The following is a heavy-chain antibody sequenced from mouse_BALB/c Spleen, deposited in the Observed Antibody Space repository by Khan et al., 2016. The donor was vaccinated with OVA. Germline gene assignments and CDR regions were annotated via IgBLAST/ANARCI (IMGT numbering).Heavy chain of an antibody. Sequence: EVELVESGGDLVKPGGSLKLSCAASGFTFSSYGMSWVRQTPDKRLEWVATISSGGSYTYYPDSVKGLFTISRDNAKNTLYLQNSRLKDEDTAYYYCARLYAMGYWGQGTSVTVSS. CDR3: ARLYAMGY. V-gene: IGHV5-6*01. CDR2: ISSGGSYT. J-gene: IGHJ4*01. CDR1: GFTFSSYG.